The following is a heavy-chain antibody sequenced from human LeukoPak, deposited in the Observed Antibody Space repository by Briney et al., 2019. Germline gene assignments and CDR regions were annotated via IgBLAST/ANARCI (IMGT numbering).Heavy chain of an antibody. J-gene: IGHJ5*02. CDR3: AKQGYSGSGRYNWFDP. D-gene: IGHD3-10*01. V-gene: IGHV4-39*01. Sequence: NPSETLSLTCNVSGGTISSSDFFWGWIRQPPGKGLEWIGSVYSTGSTYYNPSLKSRVTISVYTSKNQFSLKLTSVSSADTSLYYCAKQGYSGSGRYNWFDPWGQGTRVTVSS. CDR2: VYSTGST. CDR1: GGTISSSDFF.